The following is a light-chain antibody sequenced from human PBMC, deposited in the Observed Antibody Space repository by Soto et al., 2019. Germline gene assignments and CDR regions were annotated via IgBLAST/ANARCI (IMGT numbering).Light chain of an antibody. CDR3: SAYSTSNTRQIV. Sequence: QSVLTQPASVSGSPGQSITISCTGTSSDVGGYNYVSWYQQHHGKAPKFMIYDDSNRPSGVSNRFSGSKSGNTASLTISGLQAEGEADDYCSAYSTSNTRQIVFGTGTKLTVL. CDR2: DDS. J-gene: IGLJ1*01. V-gene: IGLV2-14*01. CDR1: SSDVGGYNY.